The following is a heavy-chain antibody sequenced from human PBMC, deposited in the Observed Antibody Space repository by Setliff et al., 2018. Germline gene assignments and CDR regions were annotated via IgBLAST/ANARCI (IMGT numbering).Heavy chain of an antibody. J-gene: IGHJ6*03. CDR1: GGSISSSY. Sequence: PSETLSLTCTVSGGSISSSYWSWIRQPPGKGLEWIGYFYHSGSMNYNPSLKGRVTMSVDTSNNQLSLKLTSVSAADTAVYYCARAYYYGSGNSHKYYMDVWGKGTKVTV. CDR3: ARAYYYGSGNSHKYYMDV. V-gene: IGHV4-4*09. CDR2: FYHSGSM. D-gene: IGHD3-10*01.